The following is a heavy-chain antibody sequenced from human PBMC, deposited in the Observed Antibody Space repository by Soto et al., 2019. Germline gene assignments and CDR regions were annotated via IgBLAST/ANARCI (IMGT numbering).Heavy chain of an antibody. V-gene: IGHV4-30-4*01. CDR3: ARSSLYGMDV. J-gene: IGHJ6*02. D-gene: IGHD1-1*01. CDR1: GGSISSGYYY. Sequence: QVQLQESGPGLVKPSQTLSLTCSVSGGSISSGYYYWSWLRPPPGKGLEWIGNIYYSGNTYYNPSLKSRLIISIDTSKNQFSLTVGSVTAADTAVYYCARSSLYGMDVWGQGTTVTVSS. CDR2: IYYSGNT.